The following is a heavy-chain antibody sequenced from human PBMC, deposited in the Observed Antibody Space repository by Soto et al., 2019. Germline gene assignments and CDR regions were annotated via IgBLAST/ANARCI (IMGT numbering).Heavy chain of an antibody. J-gene: IGHJ4*02. CDR3: AKGDYDFWSGLVPWFDY. V-gene: IGHV3-23*01. Sequence: EVQLLESGGGLVQPGGSLRLSCAASGFTFSSYAMSWVRQAPGKGLECVSSLSGSGSTTYYADSVKGRFTISRDNSKNTLYLQMNSLRAEDTAVYYCAKGDYDFWSGLVPWFDYWGQGTLVTVSS. CDR1: GFTFSSYA. CDR2: LSGSGSTT. D-gene: IGHD3-3*01.